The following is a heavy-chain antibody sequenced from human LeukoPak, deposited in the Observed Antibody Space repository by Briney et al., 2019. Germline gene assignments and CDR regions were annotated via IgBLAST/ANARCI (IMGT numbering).Heavy chain of an antibody. D-gene: IGHD2-21*01. V-gene: IGHV3-66*01. J-gene: IGHJ4*02. CDR1: GFTVSSNY. CDR3: ARALTRLWYFDY. Sequence: PGGSLRLSCAASGFTVSSNYMSWVRQAPGKGLEWASVIYSGGSKYYADSVKGRFTISRDNSKNTLYLEMNSLRVEDTAVYYCARALTRLWYFDYWGQGTLVTVSS. CDR2: IYSGGSK.